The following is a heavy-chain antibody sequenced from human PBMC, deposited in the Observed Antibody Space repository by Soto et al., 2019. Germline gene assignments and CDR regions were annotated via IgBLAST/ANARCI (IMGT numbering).Heavy chain of an antibody. D-gene: IGHD1-7*01. CDR3: ARGGVYNWNYGID. CDR1: GFPFSEYY. CDR2: ISGSSTFT. J-gene: IGHJ4*02. V-gene: IGHV3-11*06. Sequence: PGGSLRLSCAASGFPFSEYYMSWLRQAPGKGPEWVSYISGSSTFTKYADSVKGRFTISRDNAKNSVHLYMNSLSAEDTAVYYCARGGVYNWNYGIDWGQGTLVTVSS.